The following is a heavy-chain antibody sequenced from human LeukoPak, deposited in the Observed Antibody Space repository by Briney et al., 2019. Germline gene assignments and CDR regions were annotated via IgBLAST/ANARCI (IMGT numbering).Heavy chain of an antibody. V-gene: IGHV4-59*12. CDR2: IYYIGST. CDR1: GGSFSDYY. D-gene: IGHD6-6*01. J-gene: IGHJ4*02. CDR3: ARDGVGSSSPFDY. Sequence: PSETLSLTCAVYGGSFSDYYWTWIRQPPGKGLEWIGYIYYIGSTNYNPSLKSRVSISVDRSKNQFSLKLSSVTAADTAVYYCARDGVGSSSPFDYWGQGTLVTVSS.